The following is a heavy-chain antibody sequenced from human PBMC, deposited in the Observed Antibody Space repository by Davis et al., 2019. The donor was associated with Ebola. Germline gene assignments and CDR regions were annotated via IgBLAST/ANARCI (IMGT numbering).Heavy chain of an antibody. V-gene: IGHV1-18*04. D-gene: IGHD6-19*01. CDR2: ITAYNGNT. CDR1: GYTFTSYG. CDR3: ARGRRSGGWYESIDY. J-gene: IGHJ4*02. Sequence: AASVKVSCKASGYTFTSYGISWVRQAPGQGLEWMGWITAYNGNTEYAQKLQGRVTMTTDTSTSTVYMELMSLRSDDTAVYYCARGRRSGGWYESIDYWGQGTLVTVSS.